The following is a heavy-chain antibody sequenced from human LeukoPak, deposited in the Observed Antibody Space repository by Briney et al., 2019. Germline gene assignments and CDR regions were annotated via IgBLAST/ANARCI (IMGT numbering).Heavy chain of an antibody. J-gene: IGHJ5*02. D-gene: IGHD1-26*01. V-gene: IGHV4-59*08. CDR2: IYHTGST. CDR3: VRHSGEIRWFDP. Sequence: SETLSLTCTVSGXSISTYYWSWIRQPPGKGQEWLGYIYHTGSTKYNPSLKSRVTISVDTSKNQFSLRLSSVTAADTAVYYCVRHSGEIRWFDPWGQGTLVTVSS. CDR1: GXSISTYY.